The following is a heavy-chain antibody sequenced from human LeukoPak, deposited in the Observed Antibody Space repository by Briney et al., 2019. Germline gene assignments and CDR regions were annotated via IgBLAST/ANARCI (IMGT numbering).Heavy chain of an antibody. V-gene: IGHV3-30*18. J-gene: IGHJ6*02. Sequence: GGSLRLSCAASGFTFSSYGMHWVRQAPGKGLEWVAVISYDGSNKYYADSVKGRFTISRDNSKNTLYLQMNSLGAEDTAVYYCAKDLVVGATHYYYGMDVWGQGTTVTVSS. CDR3: AKDLVVGATHYYYGMDV. CDR2: ISYDGSNK. CDR1: GFTFSSYG. D-gene: IGHD1-26*01.